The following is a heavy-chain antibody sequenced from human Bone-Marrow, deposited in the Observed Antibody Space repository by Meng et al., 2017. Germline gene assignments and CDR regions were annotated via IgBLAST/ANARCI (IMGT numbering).Heavy chain of an antibody. CDR3: ARDLLTMVRGVIPPPLYYYYYGMDV. D-gene: IGHD3-10*01. V-gene: IGHV3-53*01. CDR1: GFTVSSNY. J-gene: IGHJ6*02. CDR2: IYSGGST. Sequence: GESLKISCAASGFTVSSNYMSWVRQAPGKGLEWVSVIYSGGSTYYADSVKGRFTISRDNAKNSLYLQMNSLRAEDTAVYYCARDLLTMVRGVIPPPLYYYYYGMDVWGQGTTVTVSS.